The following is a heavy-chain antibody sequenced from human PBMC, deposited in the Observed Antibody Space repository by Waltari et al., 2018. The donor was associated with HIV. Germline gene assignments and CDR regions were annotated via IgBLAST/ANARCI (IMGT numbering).Heavy chain of an antibody. CDR1: VYKFDDSY. D-gene: IGHD2-21*01. CDR3: ARAPLCGSFRYFDY. Sequence: QVQLLQSATVMKRPGASVTVSCGTPVYKFDDSYIHWGRQAPGQGLQVMAWINLYRGATNSVQGLHGRVILTRDTSTRTVYKDLDRLTSDDSAIYVCARAPLCGSFRYFDYWGQGTLVTVSP. V-gene: IGHV1-2*02. CDR2: INLYRGAT. J-gene: IGHJ4*02.